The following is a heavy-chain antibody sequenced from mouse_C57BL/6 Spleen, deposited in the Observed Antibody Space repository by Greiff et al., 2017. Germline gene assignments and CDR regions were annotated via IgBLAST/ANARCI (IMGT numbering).Heavy chain of an antibody. CDR2: ISSGGSYT. Sequence: DVKLVESGGDLVKPGGSLKLSCAASGFTFSSYGMSWVRQTPDKRLEWVATISSGGSYTYYPDSVKGRFTISRDNAKNTLYLQMSSLKSEETAMYYCARRATVVAGIDYWGQGTSVTVCS. CDR3: ARRATVVAGIDY. CDR1: GFTFSSYG. D-gene: IGHD1-1*01. V-gene: IGHV5-6*02. J-gene: IGHJ4*01.